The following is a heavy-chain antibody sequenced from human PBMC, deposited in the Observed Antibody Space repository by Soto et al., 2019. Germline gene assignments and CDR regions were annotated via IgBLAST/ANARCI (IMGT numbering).Heavy chain of an antibody. CDR2: INAANGDT. Sequence: ASVKVCCEASGYTFTSYGIHWVRRAPGQRLEWMGWINAANGDTKYSPKFQGRVTITRDTSASTAYMELSSLRSEDTAVYYCVRRHVSATGIDWFDPWGQGTLVTVSS. J-gene: IGHJ5*02. V-gene: IGHV1-3*01. CDR3: VRRHVSATGIDWFDP. D-gene: IGHD6-13*01. CDR1: GYTFTSYG.